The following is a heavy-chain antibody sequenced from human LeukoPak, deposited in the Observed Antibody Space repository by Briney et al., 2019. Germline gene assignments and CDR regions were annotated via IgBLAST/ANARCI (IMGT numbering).Heavy chain of an antibody. Sequence: AGESLKISCKGSGYNFDTYWIAWVRQMPGKGLEWMGIIYPGDSYTKYSPSFQGQVTISADKSISTAYLQWSSLKASDSAIYFCARQSRIGWFDPWGQGTLATVSS. D-gene: IGHD2-2*01. CDR3: ARQSRIGWFDP. CDR1: GYNFDTYW. CDR2: IYPGDSYT. V-gene: IGHV5-51*01. J-gene: IGHJ5*02.